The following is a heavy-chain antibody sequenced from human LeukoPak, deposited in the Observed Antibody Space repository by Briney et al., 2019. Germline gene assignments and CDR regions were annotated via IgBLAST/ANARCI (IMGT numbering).Heavy chain of an antibody. D-gene: IGHD2/OR15-2a*01. V-gene: IGHV3-30*04. CDR2: ISCDGSNK. Sequence: PGRSLRLSCAASGFTFSSYAMHWVRQAPGKGLEWVAVISCDGSNKYYADSVKGRFTISRDNSKNTLYLQMNSLRAEDTAVYYCARFTDSTGFDYWGQGTLVTVSS. CDR3: ARFTDSTGFDY. CDR1: GFTFSSYA. J-gene: IGHJ4*02.